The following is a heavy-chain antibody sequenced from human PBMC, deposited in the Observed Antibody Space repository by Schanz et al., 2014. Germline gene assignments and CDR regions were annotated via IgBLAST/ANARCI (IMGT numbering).Heavy chain of an antibody. V-gene: IGHV3-23*01. CDR2: ISGSGGST. Sequence: EGQLLDSGGGLVQPGGSLRLSCAASGFTFSTYAMSWVRQAPGKGLEWVSAISGSGGSTYYADSVKGRFTMSRDNSKNAWYLQMNSLRTEDTAVYYCASPSGYSDYGTYFDFWGQGTLVTVSS. J-gene: IGHJ4*02. CDR3: ASPSGYSDYGTYFDF. CDR1: GFTFSTYA. D-gene: IGHD5-12*01.